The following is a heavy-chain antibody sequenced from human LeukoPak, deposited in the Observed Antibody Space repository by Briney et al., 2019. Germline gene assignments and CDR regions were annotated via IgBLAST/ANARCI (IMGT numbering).Heavy chain of an antibody. CDR2: IYYSGST. CDR1: GGSISSGDYY. CDR3: ARTYGDYVPYYFDY. V-gene: IGHV4-30-4*08. J-gene: IGHJ4*02. Sequence: SETLSLTCTVSGGSISSGDYYWSWIRQPPGKGLEWIGYIYYSGSTYYNPSLKSRVTISVDTSKNQFSLKLSSVTAADTAVYYCARTYGDYVPYYFDYWGQGTLVTVSS. D-gene: IGHD4-17*01.